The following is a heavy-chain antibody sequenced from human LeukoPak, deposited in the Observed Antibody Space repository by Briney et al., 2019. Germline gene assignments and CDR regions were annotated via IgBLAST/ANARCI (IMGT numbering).Heavy chain of an antibody. V-gene: IGHV3-30*04. D-gene: IGHD2-2*02. CDR1: GFTFSSYA. CDR3: ARDQEGIVVVPAAINYYYYGMDV. J-gene: IGHJ6*04. CDR2: ISYDGSNK. Sequence: PGGSLRLSCAASGFTFSSYAMHWVRQAPGKGLEWVAVISYDGSNKYYADSVKGRFTISRDNSKNTLYLQMNSLRAEDTAVYYCARDQEGIVVVPAAINYYYYGMDVWGIGTTVTVSS.